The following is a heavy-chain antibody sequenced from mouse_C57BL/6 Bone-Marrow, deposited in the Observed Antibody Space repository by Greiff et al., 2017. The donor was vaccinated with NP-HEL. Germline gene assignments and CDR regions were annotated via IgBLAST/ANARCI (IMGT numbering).Heavy chain of an antibody. V-gene: IGHV1-63*01. CDR3: ARGRDYYGSSYYFDY. Sequence: CALYPGGCYTTYNDTFNVLSTLTAEQSPSTAYMQFSSLTSEDSAIYYCARGRDYYGSSYYFDYWGQGTTLTVSS. D-gene: IGHD1-1*01. J-gene: IGHJ2*01. CDR2: LYPGGCYT.